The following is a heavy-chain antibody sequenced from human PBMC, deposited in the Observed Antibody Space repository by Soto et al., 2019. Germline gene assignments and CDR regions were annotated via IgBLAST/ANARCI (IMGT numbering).Heavy chain of an antibody. D-gene: IGHD3-9*01. CDR1: GFSLSTSGVG. Sequence: SGPTLVNPTQTLTLTCTFSGFSLSTSGVGVGWIRQPPGKALEWLALIYWDDDKRYSPSLKSRLTITKDTSKNQVVLTMTNMDPVDTATYYCAQAGRVTGYDPPYYFDYWGQGTLVTVSS. V-gene: IGHV2-5*02. CDR3: AQAGRVTGYDPPYYFDY. J-gene: IGHJ4*02. CDR2: IYWDDDK.